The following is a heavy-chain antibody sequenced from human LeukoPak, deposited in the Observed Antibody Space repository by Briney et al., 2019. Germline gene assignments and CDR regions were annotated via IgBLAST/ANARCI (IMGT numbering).Heavy chain of an antibody. CDR3: ARGQETTSEYYYYYYMDV. D-gene: IGHD1-7*01. Sequence: GGSLRLSCAASGFTFSSYAMSWVRQAPGKGLEWVSAISGSGGSTYYADSVKGRFTISRDNSKNTLYLQMNSLRAEDTAVYYCARGQETTSEYYYYYYMDVWGKGTTVTVSS. V-gene: IGHV3-23*01. CDR1: GFTFSSYA. CDR2: ISGSGGST. J-gene: IGHJ6*03.